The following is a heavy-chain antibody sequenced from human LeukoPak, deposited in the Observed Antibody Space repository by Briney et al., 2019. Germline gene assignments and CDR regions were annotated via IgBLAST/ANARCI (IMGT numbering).Heavy chain of an antibody. CDR1: GYTFTSHD. CDR2: MNPNSGNT. V-gene: IGHV1-8*01. J-gene: IGHJ6*03. D-gene: IGHD2-2*01. Sequence: GASVKVSCKASGYTFTSHDINWVRQATGQGLEWMGWMNPNSGNTGYAQKFQGRVTMTRNTSISTAYMELSSLRSEDTAVYYCARGYCSSTSCYLSYYYMDVWGKGTTVTVSS. CDR3: ARGYCSSTSCYLSYYYMDV.